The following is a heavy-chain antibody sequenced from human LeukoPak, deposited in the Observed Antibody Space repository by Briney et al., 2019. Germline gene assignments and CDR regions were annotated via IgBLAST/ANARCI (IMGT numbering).Heavy chain of an antibody. CDR2: IYYSGST. J-gene: IGHJ6*03. CDR3: ARDAGNSRYDYYTYYYMDV. V-gene: IGHV4-59*11. CDR1: GGSITTHD. Sequence: SETLSLTCAVSGGSITTHDWSWIRQPPGKGLEWIGYIYYSGSTNYNPSLKSRVTISADTSKNQFSLKLTSVTAADTAVYYCARDAGNSRYDYYTYYYMDVWGKGTTVTVSS. D-gene: IGHD5-12*01.